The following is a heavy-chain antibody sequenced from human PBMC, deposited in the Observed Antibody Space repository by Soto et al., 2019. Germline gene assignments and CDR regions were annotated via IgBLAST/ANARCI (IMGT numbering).Heavy chain of an antibody. V-gene: IGHV1-2*04. CDR1: GYTFTGYY. D-gene: IGHD2-2*01. CDR2: INPNSGGT. CDR3: ARERSCSSTSCYYGMDV. Sequence: QVQLVQSGAEVKKPGASVKVSCKASGYTFTGYYMHWVRQAPGQGLEWMGWINPNSGGTNYAQKFQGWVTMTRDTSISTAYKELSRLRSDDTAVYYCARERSCSSTSCYYGMDVWGKGTTVTVSS. J-gene: IGHJ6*04.